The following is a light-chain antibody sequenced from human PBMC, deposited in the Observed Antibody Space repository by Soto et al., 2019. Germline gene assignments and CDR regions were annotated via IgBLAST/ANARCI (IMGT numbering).Light chain of an antibody. V-gene: IGKV3-15*01. Sequence: EIVLTQSPGTLSLSPGERATLSCRASQSVNSRLAWYQHKPGQAPRLLIYGASTGATGIPARFSGSGSGTDFTLTISSLQSEDFAVYYCQQYNNWPVTFGGGTKVDIK. CDR3: QQYNNWPVT. CDR1: QSVNSR. CDR2: GAS. J-gene: IGKJ4*01.